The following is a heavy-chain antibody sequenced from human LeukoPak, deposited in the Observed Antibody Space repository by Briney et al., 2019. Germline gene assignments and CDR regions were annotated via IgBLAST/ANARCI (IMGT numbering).Heavy chain of an antibody. CDR3: ARVGDGLNDGFDI. Sequence: EASVKVSCKASGYTFTGYYMNWVRQAPGQGLEWMGRINPNTGGTNYAQNLQGSVTMTRDTSITTVYMELSRLRSDDTAVYYCARVGDGLNDGFDIWGQGTMVTVSS. V-gene: IGHV1-2*06. CDR1: GYTFTGYY. D-gene: IGHD5-24*01. J-gene: IGHJ3*02. CDR2: INPNTGGT.